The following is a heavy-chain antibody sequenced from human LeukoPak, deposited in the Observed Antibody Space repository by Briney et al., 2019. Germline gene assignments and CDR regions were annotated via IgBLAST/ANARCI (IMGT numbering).Heavy chain of an antibody. CDR3: ASGIKYYYGSGSEFDY. J-gene: IGHJ4*02. V-gene: IGHV3-23*01. Sequence: PGGSLRLSCAASGFTFSSYAMSWVRQAPGKGLEWVSAISGSGGSTYYADSVKGRFTISRDNSKNTLYLQMNSLRAEDTAVYYCASGIKYYYGSGSEFDYWGQGTLVTVSS. D-gene: IGHD3-10*01. CDR2: ISGSGGST. CDR1: GFTFSSYA.